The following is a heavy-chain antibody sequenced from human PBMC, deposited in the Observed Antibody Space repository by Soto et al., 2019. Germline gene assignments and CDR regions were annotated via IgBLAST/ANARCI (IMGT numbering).Heavy chain of an antibody. Sequence: QVQLVQSGAEEKKPGASVKVSCKASGYTFTSYAMHWVRQAPGQRLEWMGWINAGNGNTKYSQKFQGRVTITRDTSASTAYRELSSLRSEDTAVYYCARALTTVTTGGWFDPWGQGTLVTVSS. J-gene: IGHJ5*02. CDR2: INAGNGNT. D-gene: IGHD4-17*01. CDR1: GYTFTSYA. V-gene: IGHV1-3*05. CDR3: ARALTTVTTGGWFDP.